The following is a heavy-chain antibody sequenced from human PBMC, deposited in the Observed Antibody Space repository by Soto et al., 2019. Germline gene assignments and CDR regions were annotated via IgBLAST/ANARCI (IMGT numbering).Heavy chain of an antibody. CDR1: GYTFTSYG. CDR3: ARDYDFWSPKSWFDP. D-gene: IGHD3-3*01. CDR2: ISAYNGNT. Sequence: ASVNVSCKASGYTFTSYGISWVRQAPGQGLEWMGWISAYNGNTNYAQKLQGRVTMTTDTSTSTAYMELRSLRSDDTAVYYCARDYDFWSPKSWFDPWGQGTLVTVSS. V-gene: IGHV1-18*04. J-gene: IGHJ5*02.